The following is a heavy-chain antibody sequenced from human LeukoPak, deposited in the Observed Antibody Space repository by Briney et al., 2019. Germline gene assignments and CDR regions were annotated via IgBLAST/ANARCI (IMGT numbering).Heavy chain of an antibody. Sequence: TLSLTCTVSGGSISSGGYYWSWIRQPPGKGLEWIGYIYHSGSTYYNPSLKSRVTISVDRSKNQFSLKLSSVTAADTAVYYCARLRVAAAAIDYWGQGTLVTVSS. CDR2: IYHSGST. J-gene: IGHJ4*02. V-gene: IGHV4-30-2*01. CDR1: GGSISSGGYY. D-gene: IGHD6-13*01. CDR3: ARLRVAAAAIDY.